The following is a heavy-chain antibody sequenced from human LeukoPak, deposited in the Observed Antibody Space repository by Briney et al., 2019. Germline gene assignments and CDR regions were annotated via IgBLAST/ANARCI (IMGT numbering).Heavy chain of an antibody. J-gene: IGHJ4*02. Sequence: ASVKVSCKASGYTFTNYHISWVRQAPGQGLEWMGWISTNNGNTNYAQNLQGRVTMTKDTSTSTAYMELRSLRSDDTAVYYCALISYCTSVTCYFLDYWGQGTLVTVSS. CDR1: GYTFTNYH. D-gene: IGHD2-8*01. V-gene: IGHV1-18*01. CDR3: ALISYCTSVTCYFLDY. CDR2: ISTNNGNT.